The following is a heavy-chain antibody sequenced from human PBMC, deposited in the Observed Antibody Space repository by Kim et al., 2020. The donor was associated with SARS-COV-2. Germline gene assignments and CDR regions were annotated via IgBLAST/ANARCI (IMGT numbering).Heavy chain of an antibody. Sequence: SETLSLTCTVSGGSISSSSYYWGWIRQPPGKGLEWIGSIYYSGSTYYNPSLKSRVTISVDTSKNQFSLKLSSVTAADTAVYYCARPRPPYSSDYAFDIWGQGTMVTVSS. CDR3: ARPRPPYSSDYAFDI. D-gene: IGHD6-19*01. CDR1: GGSISSSSYY. CDR2: IYYSGST. J-gene: IGHJ3*02. V-gene: IGHV4-39*01.